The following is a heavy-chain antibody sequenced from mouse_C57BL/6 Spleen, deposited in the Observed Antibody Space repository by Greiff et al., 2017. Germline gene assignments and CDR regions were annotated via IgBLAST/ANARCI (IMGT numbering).Heavy chain of an antibody. Sequence: EVHLVESGPGLVKPSQSLSLTCSVTGYSITSGYYWNWIRQFPGNKLEWMGYISYDGSNNYNPSLKNRISITRATSKNQFFLKLNSVTTEDTATYYCARSIDGYYVGYAMDYWGQGTSVTVSS. V-gene: IGHV3-6*01. J-gene: IGHJ4*01. D-gene: IGHD2-3*01. CDR3: ARSIDGYYVGYAMDY. CDR2: ISYDGSN. CDR1: GYSITSGYY.